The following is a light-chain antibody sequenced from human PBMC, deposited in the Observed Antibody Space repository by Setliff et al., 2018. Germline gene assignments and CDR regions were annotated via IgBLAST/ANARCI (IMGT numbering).Light chain of an antibody. CDR2: RDN. CDR1: NSNIGSNS. J-gene: IGLJ2*01. V-gene: IGLV1-44*01. Sequence: QSVLTQTPSASGTPGQRVAISCSGSNSNIGSNSVSWFQQLPGTAPNLLIYRDNQRPSGVPDRFSGSRSGTSASLAISGLQSEDEADYYCGSWDDSLNGPVVGGGTK. CDR3: GSWDDSLNGPV.